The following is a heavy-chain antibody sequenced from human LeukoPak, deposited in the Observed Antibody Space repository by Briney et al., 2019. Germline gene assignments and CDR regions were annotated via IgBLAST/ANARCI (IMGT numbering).Heavy chain of an antibody. D-gene: IGHD2-2*02. V-gene: IGHV5-51*01. CDR1: GYSFSSYW. J-gene: IGHJ3*02. CDR3: ARRIDCSGTSCYTAFDI. Sequence: GESLKISCKGSGYSFSSYWIGWVRQMPGKGLEWMGIIYPGDSDTRYSPSFQGQVTISADKSISTAYLQWSSLKASDTAMYYCARRIDCSGTSCYTAFDIWGQGTMVTVSS. CDR2: IYPGDSDT.